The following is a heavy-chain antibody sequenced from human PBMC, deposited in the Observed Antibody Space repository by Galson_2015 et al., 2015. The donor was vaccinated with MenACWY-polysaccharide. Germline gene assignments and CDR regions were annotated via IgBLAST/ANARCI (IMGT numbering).Heavy chain of an antibody. J-gene: IGHJ4*02. D-gene: IGHD6-19*01. Sequence: SCKASGYTFTDYTMYWVRQAPGQGLEWMGWINPDSGDTKSAQKFQGKVTMTRDVSISTAYMELSWPRSDDTAVYYCTRGVLAVARVPTSGSNDFWGQGTLVTVSS. CDR2: INPDSGDT. CDR1: GYTFTDYT. CDR3: TRGVLAVARVPTSGSNDF. V-gene: IGHV1-2*02.